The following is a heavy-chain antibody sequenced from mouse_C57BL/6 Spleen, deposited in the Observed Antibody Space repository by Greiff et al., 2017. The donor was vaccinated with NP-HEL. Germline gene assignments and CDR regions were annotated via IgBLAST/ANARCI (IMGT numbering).Heavy chain of an antibody. J-gene: IGHJ2*01. CDR2: IYPGDGDT. Sequence: LVESGPELVKPGASVKISCKASGYAFSSSWMNWVKQRPGKGLEWIGRIYPGDGDTNYNGKFKGKATLTADKSSSTAYMQLSSLTSEDSAVYFCARGGYSNYGNDYWGQGTTLTVSS. CDR1: GYAFSSSW. CDR3: ARGGYSNYGNDY. V-gene: IGHV1-82*01. D-gene: IGHD2-5*01.